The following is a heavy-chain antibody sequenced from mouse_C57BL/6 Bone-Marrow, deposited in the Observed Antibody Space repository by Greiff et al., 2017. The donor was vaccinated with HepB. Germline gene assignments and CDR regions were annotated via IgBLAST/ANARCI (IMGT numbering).Heavy chain of an antibody. J-gene: IGHJ3*01. D-gene: IGHD2-1*01. CDR2: INYDGSST. V-gene: IGHV5-16*01. Sequence: EVQLVESEGGLVQPVSSMKLSCTASGFTFSDYYMAWVRQVPEKGLEWVANINYDGSSTYYLDSLKSRFIISRDNAKNILYLQMSSLKSEDTATYYCAREGPYGRFAYWGQGTLVTVSA. CDR1: GFTFSDYY. CDR3: AREGPYGRFAY.